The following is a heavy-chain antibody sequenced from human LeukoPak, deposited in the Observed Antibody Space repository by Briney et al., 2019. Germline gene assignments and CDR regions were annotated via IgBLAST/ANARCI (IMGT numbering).Heavy chain of an antibody. CDR1: GFTFGDYA. CDR2: IASETYGGTA. Sequence: PGGSLRLSCTASGFTFGDYAMTWVRQASGKGLEWVGFIASETYGGTAEYAASVKGRFTISRDDSKSIAYLQMNSLKTEDTAVYYCTRDQTPYYWGQGTLVTVSS. V-gene: IGHV3-49*04. J-gene: IGHJ4*02. CDR3: TRDQTPYY.